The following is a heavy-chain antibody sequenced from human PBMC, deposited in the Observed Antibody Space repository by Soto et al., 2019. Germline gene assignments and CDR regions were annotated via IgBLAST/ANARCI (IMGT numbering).Heavy chain of an antibody. CDR1: GGSISSSYW. J-gene: IGHJ5*02. Sequence: QVQLRESGPRLVKPSGTLSLTCAVSGGSISSSYWWTWVRQAPGKGLQWFGEIYHSGITNYNPSLRSSVSMSEDTSNNDLALSLTSVPAADTLVYYCATLPPRIVVVFTEMPTWGQGILVTVSS. D-gene: IGHD2-21*01. CDR2: IYHSGIT. CDR3: ATLPPRIVVVFTEMPT. V-gene: IGHV4-4*02.